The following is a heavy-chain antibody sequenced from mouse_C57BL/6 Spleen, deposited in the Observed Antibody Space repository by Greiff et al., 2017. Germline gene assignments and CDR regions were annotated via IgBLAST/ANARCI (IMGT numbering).Heavy chain of an antibody. D-gene: IGHD2-4*01. Sequence: QVQLQQSGAELVKPGASVKISCKASGYAFSSYWMNWVKQRPGKGLEWIGQIYPGDGDTNYNGKFKGKATLTADKSSSTAYMQLSSLTSEDSAVYFCARQDGDYDGAWFAYRGQGTLVNGSA. V-gene: IGHV1-80*01. CDR2: IYPGDGDT. CDR3: ARQDGDYDGAWFAY. J-gene: IGHJ3*01. CDR1: GYAFSSYW.